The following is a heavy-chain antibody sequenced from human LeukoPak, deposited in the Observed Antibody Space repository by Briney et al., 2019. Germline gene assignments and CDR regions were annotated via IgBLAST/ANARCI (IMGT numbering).Heavy chain of an antibody. J-gene: IGHJ3*02. CDR1: GFTFDDYG. CDR3: ARVRRGYCSSTSCYRGAFDI. CDR2: INWNGGST. V-gene: IGHV3-20*04. Sequence: GGSLRPSCAASGFTFDDYGMSWVRQAPGKGLEWVSGINWNGGSTGYADSVKGRFTISRDNAKNSLYLQMNSLRAEDTALYYCARVRRGYCSSTSCYRGAFDIWGQGTMVTVSS. D-gene: IGHD2-2*01.